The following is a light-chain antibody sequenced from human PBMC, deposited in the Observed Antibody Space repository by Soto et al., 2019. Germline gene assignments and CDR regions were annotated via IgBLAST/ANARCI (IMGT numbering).Light chain of an antibody. J-gene: IGLJ1*01. CDR2: EVS. Sequence: QSALTQPASVSGSPGQSITISCTGTSSDVGAYDYVSWYQQHPDKAPKLMIYEVSHRPSGVSNRFYGSKSVNTATLTISGLQAEDEAEYYCSSYTSSSTRVFGTGTKLTVL. CDR1: SSDVGAYDY. CDR3: SSYTSSSTRV. V-gene: IGLV2-14*03.